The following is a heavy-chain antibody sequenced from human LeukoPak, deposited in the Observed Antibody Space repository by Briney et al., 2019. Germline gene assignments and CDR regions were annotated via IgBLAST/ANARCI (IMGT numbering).Heavy chain of an antibody. CDR1: GGTFSSYA. CDR3: ARAFLTRTPYSGSYYTGFDY. D-gene: IGHD1-26*01. V-gene: IGHV1-69*05. J-gene: IGHJ4*02. Sequence: SVKVSCKASGGTFSSYAISWVRQAPGQGLEWMGRIIPIFGTANYAQKFQGRVTITTDESTSTAYMELSSLRSEDTAVYYCARAFLTRTPYSGSYYTGFDYWGQGTLVTVSS. CDR2: IIPIFGTA.